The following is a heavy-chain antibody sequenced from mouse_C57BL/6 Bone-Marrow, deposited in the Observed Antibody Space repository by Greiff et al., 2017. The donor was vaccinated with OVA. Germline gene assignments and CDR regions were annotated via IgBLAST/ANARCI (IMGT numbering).Heavy chain of an antibody. V-gene: IGHV5-12*01. Sequence: EVKLLESGGGLVQPGGSLKLSCAASGFTFSDYYMYWVRQTPEKRLEWVAYISNGGGSTYYPDTVKGRCTISRDNAKNTLYLQMSRLKSEDTAMYYCARQGWDAWFAYWGQGTLVTVSA. D-gene: IGHD4-1*01. CDR3: ARQGWDAWFAY. CDR2: ISNGGGST. CDR1: GFTFSDYY. J-gene: IGHJ3*01.